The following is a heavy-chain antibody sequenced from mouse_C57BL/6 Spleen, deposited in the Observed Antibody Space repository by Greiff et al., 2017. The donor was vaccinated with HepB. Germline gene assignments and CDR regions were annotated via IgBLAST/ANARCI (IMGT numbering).Heavy chain of an antibody. Sequence: EVKLVESGPGLAKPSQTLSLTCSVTGYSITSDYWNWIRKFPGNKLEYMGYISYSGSTYYNPSLKSRISITRDTSKNQYYLQLNSVTTEDTATYYCARSYGYDVGYYAMDYWGQGTSVTVSS. CDR3: ARSYGYDVGYYAMDY. V-gene: IGHV3-8*01. CDR1: GYSITSDY. D-gene: IGHD2-2*01. CDR2: ISYSGST. J-gene: IGHJ4*01.